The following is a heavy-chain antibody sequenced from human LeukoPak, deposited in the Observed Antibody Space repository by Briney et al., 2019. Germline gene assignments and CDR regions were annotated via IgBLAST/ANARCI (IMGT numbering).Heavy chain of an antibody. Sequence: PSETLSLTCAVSGYSISSGYYWGWIRQPPGKGLEWIGSIYHSGSTYYNPSLKSRVTISVDTSKNQFSLKLSSVTAADTAVYYCASYDFPPLFYMDVWGKGTTDTVSS. V-gene: IGHV4-38-2*01. J-gene: IGHJ6*03. CDR1: GYSISSGYY. D-gene: IGHD3-3*01. CDR3: ASYDFPPLFYMDV. CDR2: IYHSGST.